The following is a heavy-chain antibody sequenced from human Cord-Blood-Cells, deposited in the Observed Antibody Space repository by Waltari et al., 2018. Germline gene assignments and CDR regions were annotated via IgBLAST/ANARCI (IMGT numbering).Heavy chain of an antibody. V-gene: IGHV1-69*09. Sequence: QVQLVQAGAEVKTAGYWVKVSCPVSGCTFSRYLISCVRQAHGLGLEWMGRIIPILGIANYAQKFQGIVTITADKATSTAYMELSSLRSEDTAVYYCARDREDCSSTSYYSAFDIWGQGTMVTVPS. CDR1: GCTFSRYL. CDR3: ARDREDCSSTSYYSAFDI. J-gene: IGHJ3*02. D-gene: IGHD2-2*02. CDR2: IIPILGIA.